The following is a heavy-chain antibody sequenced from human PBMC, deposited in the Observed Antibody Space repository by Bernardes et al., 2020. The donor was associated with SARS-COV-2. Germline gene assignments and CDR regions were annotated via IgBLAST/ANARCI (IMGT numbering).Heavy chain of an antibody. V-gene: IGHV4-59*01. J-gene: IGHJ6*02. CDR1: GGSISSYY. Sequence: SETLSLTCTVSGGSISSYYWSWIRQPPGKGLEWIGYIYYSGSTNYNPSLKSRVTISVDTSKNQFSLKLSSVTAADTAVYYCARDQGDFWSGYYAGNYYYGMDGWGQGTTVTVSS. CDR3: ARDQGDFWSGYYAGNYYYGMDG. D-gene: IGHD3-3*01. CDR2: IYYSGST.